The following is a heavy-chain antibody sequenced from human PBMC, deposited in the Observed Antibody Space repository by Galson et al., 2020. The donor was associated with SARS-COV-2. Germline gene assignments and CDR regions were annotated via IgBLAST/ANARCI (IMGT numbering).Heavy chain of an antibody. CDR1: GFTFTDYT. D-gene: IGHD2-2*01. CDR2: ISPRSTYI. Sequence: GKPLKIPSASTGFTFTDYTMNWVRHAPAQGMAWLSSISPRSTYIYYATSLKGRFTISRDNAQNSLYLQLNSLTVEDTAVYFCARTPQGYCSTISCRYPLDAWGQGTLVTVSS. V-gene: IGHV3-21*01. J-gene: IGHJ5*02. CDR3: ARTPQGYCSTISCRYPLDA.